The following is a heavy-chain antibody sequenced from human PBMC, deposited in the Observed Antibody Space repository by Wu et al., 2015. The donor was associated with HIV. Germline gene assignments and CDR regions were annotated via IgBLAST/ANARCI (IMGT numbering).Heavy chain of an antibody. CDR3: ARGSDSGYSSSWYRGHFDY. CDR1: GGTFGSYG. J-gene: IGHJ4*02. D-gene: IGHD6-13*01. CDR2: IIPILGTA. V-gene: IGHV1-69*13. Sequence: QVQLVQSGAEVKKPGSSVKVSCKASGGTFGSYGINWVRQAPGQGLEWMGRIIPILGTANYAQKFQGRVTITADESTSTAYMELSSLRSDDTAMYYCARGSDSGYSSSWYRGHFDYWGQGTLVTVSS.